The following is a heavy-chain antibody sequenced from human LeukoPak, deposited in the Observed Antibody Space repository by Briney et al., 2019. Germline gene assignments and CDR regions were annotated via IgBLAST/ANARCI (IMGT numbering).Heavy chain of an antibody. V-gene: IGHV1-2*02. J-gene: IGHJ4*02. CDR1: GYTFTGYH. CDR2: INPNSGGT. Sequence: ASVKVSCKASGYTFTGYHMHWVRQAPGQGREWMGWINPNSGGTNYAQKFQGRVTMTRDTSISTAYMELSRLRSDDTAVYYCARGGGDYDFWSGYPAPFDYWGQGTLVTVSS. CDR3: ARGGGDYDFWSGYPAPFDY. D-gene: IGHD3-3*01.